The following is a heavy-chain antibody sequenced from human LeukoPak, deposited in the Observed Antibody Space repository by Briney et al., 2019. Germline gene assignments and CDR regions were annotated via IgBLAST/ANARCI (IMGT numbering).Heavy chain of an antibody. CDR3: ARALLGDELERLSSPLDY. J-gene: IGHJ4*02. CDR1: GYTFTDYD. Sequence: ASVKVSCKASGYTFTDYDMHWVQQAPGKGLEWMGRVDPEDGETIYAEKFQGRVTITADTSTDTAYMELSSLRSEDTAVYYCARALLGDELERLSSPLDYWGQGTLVTVSS. CDR2: VDPEDGET. V-gene: IGHV1-69-2*01. D-gene: IGHD1-1*01.